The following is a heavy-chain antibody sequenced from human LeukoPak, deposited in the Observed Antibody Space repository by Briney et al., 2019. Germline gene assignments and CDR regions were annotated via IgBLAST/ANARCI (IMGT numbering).Heavy chain of an antibody. CDR3: ARDRIIPMVRGVMDYYYYYGMDV. J-gene: IGHJ6*02. CDR1: GYTFTSYY. V-gene: IGHV1-46*03. D-gene: IGHD3-10*01. CDR2: TNPSGGST. Sequence: AASVKVSCKASGYTFTSYYMHWVRQAPGQGLEWMGITNPSGGSTSYAQKFQGRVTMTRDTSTSTVYMELSSLRSEDTAVYYCARDRIIPMVRGVMDYYYYYGMDVWGQGTTVTVSS.